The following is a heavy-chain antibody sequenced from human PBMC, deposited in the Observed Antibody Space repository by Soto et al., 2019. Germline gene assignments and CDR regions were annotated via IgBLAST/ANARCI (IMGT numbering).Heavy chain of an antibody. CDR2: IYYSGST. CDR1: GGSISSYY. D-gene: IGHD5-18*01. V-gene: IGHV4-59*08. J-gene: IGHJ6*03. CDR3: ARHARDTYYYYYYMDV. Sequence: SETLSLTCTFSGGSISSYYWSWIRQPPGKGLEWIGYIYYSGSTNYNPSLKSRVTISVDTSKNQFSLKLSSVAAADTAVYYCARHARDTYYYYYYMDVWGKGTTVTVSS.